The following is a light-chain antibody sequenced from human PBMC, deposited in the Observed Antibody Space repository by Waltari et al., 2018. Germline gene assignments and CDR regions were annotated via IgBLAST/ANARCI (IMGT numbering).Light chain of an antibody. Sequence: QSALTQPASVSGSSGQSIPIPCTGSSSDVGRYDYVSWYQQLPGKAPKLIIFDVRVRPSGVSNRFSGSKSGNTASLTISGLQAEDEADYYCASYTYSSNVVFGGGTKVTV. CDR2: DVR. CDR1: SSDVGRYDY. CDR3: ASYTYSSNVV. V-gene: IGLV2-14*03. J-gene: IGLJ2*01.